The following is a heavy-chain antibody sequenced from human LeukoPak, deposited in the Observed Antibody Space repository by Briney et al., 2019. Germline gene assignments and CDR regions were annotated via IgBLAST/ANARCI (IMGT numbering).Heavy chain of an antibody. CDR2: IKQDGSEK. V-gene: IGHV3-7*01. CDR1: GFTFSSYW. CDR3: ARGSYYYDSSGYDYFQH. Sequence: GGSLRLSCAASGFTFSSYWMSWVRQAPGKGLEWVANIKQDGSEKYYVDSVKGRFTISRDNAKNSLYLQMNSLRAEDTAVYYCARGSYYYDSSGYDYFQHWGQGTLVTVSS. D-gene: IGHD3-22*01. J-gene: IGHJ1*01.